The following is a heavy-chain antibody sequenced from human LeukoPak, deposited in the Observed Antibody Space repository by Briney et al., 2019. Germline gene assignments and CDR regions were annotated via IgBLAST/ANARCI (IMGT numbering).Heavy chain of an antibody. CDR2: INPNSGGT. V-gene: IGHV1-2*02. CDR1: GYTFTSYY. D-gene: IGHD3-22*01. J-gene: IGHJ4*02. CDR3: ASGVSSGYLTPDY. Sequence: ASVKVSCKASGYTFTSYYMHWVRQAPGQGLEWMGWINPNSGGTNYAQKFQGRVTMTRDTSISTAHMELSRLRSDDTAVYYCASGVSSGYLTPDYWGQGTLVTVSS.